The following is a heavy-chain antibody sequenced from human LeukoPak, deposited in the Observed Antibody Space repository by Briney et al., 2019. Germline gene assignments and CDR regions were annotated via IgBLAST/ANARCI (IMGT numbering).Heavy chain of an antibody. CDR1: GFTFSSYA. D-gene: IGHD3-22*01. Sequence: GGSPRLSCAASGFTFSSYAMHWVRQAPGKGLEWVAVISYDGSNKYYADSVKGRFTISRDNSKNTLYLQMNSLRAEDTAVYYCARGGYYYDSSGYSHWGQGTLVTVSS. CDR2: ISYDGSNK. J-gene: IGHJ4*02. V-gene: IGHV3-30-3*01. CDR3: ARGGYYYDSSGYSH.